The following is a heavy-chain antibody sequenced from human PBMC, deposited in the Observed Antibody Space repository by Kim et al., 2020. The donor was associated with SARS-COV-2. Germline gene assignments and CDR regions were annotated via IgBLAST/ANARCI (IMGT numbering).Heavy chain of an antibody. CDR2: ISWNSGSI. D-gene: IGHD2-21*01. CDR1: VFTFGDYA. CDR3: AKRQRARGIGEETPFDY. V-gene: IGHV3-9*01. J-gene: IGHJ4*02. Sequence: GGSLRLSCAASVFTFGDYAMHWVRQAPGKGLEWVSCISWNSGSIGYADSVKGRFTISRDNAKNSLYLQMNSLRAEDTALYYCAKRQRARGIGEETPFDYWGQGTLVTVSS.